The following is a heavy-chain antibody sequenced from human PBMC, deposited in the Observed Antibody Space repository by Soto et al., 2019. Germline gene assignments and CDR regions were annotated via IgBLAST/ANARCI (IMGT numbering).Heavy chain of an antibody. CDR1: GFSLSNAGLG. CDR2: IFSNDEK. Sequence: QVTVKESGPVLVKPTETLTLTCTVSGFSLSNAGLGVSWIRQPPGKALEWLAHIFSNDEKSYSTSLKSRLTISKATSKSQVVLTMTNMDPVDTATDYCASTYTTSWYWFDPWGQETLVTVSS. J-gene: IGHJ5*02. V-gene: IGHV2-26*04. CDR3: ASTYTTSWYWFDP. D-gene: IGHD6-13*01.